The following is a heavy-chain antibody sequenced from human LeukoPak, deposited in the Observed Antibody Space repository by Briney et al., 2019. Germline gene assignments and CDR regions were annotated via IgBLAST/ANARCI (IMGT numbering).Heavy chain of an antibody. J-gene: IGHJ4*02. D-gene: IGHD2-2*02. CDR1: GFTFSSYG. Sequence: GGSLRLSCAASGFTFSSYGMHWVRQAPGKGLEWVAFIRYDGSNKYYADSVKGRFTISRDNSKNTLYLQMNSLRAEDTAVYYCARDKPCSSTSCYTNYFDYWGQGTLVTVSS. V-gene: IGHV3-30*02. CDR3: ARDKPCSSTSCYTNYFDY. CDR2: IRYDGSNK.